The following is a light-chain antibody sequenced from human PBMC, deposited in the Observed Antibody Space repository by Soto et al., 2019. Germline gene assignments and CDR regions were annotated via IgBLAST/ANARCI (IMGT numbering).Light chain of an antibody. Sequence: EIVLMQSPGSLSLSPGERATLSCRASQSVDSTFFAWYQKKPGQAPRLLIYGASKRATGVPDRFSGSGSGTDFTLTISRLEPEDFAVYYCQQYMSSVTFGQGTKVEI. CDR3: QQYMSSVT. J-gene: IGKJ1*01. V-gene: IGKV3-20*01. CDR2: GAS. CDR1: QSVDSTF.